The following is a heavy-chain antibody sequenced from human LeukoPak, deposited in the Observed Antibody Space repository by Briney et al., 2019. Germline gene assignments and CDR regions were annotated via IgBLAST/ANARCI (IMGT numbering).Heavy chain of an antibody. J-gene: IGHJ4*02. CDR1: GYTFTGNY. V-gene: IGHV1-2*02. CDR2: MNPKNGGT. Sequence: ASVKVSCKASGYTFTGNYIHWLRQDPGQGLEWMGWMNPKNGGTNYALKFQGRVTMTGDASINTAYLNLSGLRSDDPALYYCTRALAFWGQGTLVTVSS. CDR3: TRALAF.